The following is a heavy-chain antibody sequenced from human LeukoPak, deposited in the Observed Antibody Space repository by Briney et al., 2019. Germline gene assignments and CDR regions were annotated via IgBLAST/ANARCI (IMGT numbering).Heavy chain of an antibody. D-gene: IGHD3-3*01. CDR3: ARGAHNYDFWSGYYLKYYYYYMDV. J-gene: IGHJ6*03. CDR1: GGSFSGYY. V-gene: IGHV4-34*01. Sequence: SETLSLTCAVYGGSFSGYYWSRIRQPPGKGLEWIGEIYHSGSTNYNPSLKSRVTISVDKSKNQFSLKLSSVTAADTAVYYCARGAHNYDFWSGYYLKYYYYYMDVWGKGTTVTVSS. CDR2: IYHSGST.